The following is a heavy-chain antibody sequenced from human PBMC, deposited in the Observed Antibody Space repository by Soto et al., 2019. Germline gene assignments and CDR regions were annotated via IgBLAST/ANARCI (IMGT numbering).Heavy chain of an antibody. D-gene: IGHD5-18*01. J-gene: IGHJ4*02. V-gene: IGHV3-15*01. CDR1: GLTLGNAW. CDR3: TTDVELWITRGLGGVY. Sequence: EVQLVESGGGLVKPGGSFGLSGAASGLTLGNAWMTWVRKAPGKGRGGVGRIKSKSDGGTTDYAAPVKGRFTISRDDSKNTLYLQMNSLNTEDTAVYYCTTDVELWITRGLGGVYWGQGTLVTVSS. CDR2: IKSKSDGGTT.